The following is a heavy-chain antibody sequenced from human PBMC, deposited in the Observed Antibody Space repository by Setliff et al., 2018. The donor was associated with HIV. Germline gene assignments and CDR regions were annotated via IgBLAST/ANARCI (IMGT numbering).Heavy chain of an antibody. J-gene: IGHJ4*02. CDR3: ARVFVDTAVLRVLEYYFDS. Sequence: SETLSLTCSVSGGSFSSDSYYWGWIRQFPGKGLEWIGSIYYSGSTYYHPSLKSRVTISVDTSKNQFSLRMRSVTAADTAVYYCARVFVDTAVLRVLEYYFDSWGRGTLVTVSS. CDR2: IYYSGST. D-gene: IGHD5-18*01. V-gene: IGHV4-39*07. CDR1: GGSFSSDSYY.